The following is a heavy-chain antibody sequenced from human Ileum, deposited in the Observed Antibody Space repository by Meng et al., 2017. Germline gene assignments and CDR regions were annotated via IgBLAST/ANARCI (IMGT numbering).Heavy chain of an antibody. D-gene: IGHD3-9*01. J-gene: IGHJ1*01. V-gene: IGHV5-51*01. CDR2: IYPDTSET. Sequence: GESLKISCKASGYIFTNHWIGWVRQVPGKGLEWLGIIYPDTSETRISQSFRGQVTISADKSIGAAYLQWSSLKASDTAIYYCARGDTLRQSRTLDWYVVYWGQGELVNGAS. CDR1: GYIFTNHW. CDR3: ARGDTLRQSRTLDWYVVY.